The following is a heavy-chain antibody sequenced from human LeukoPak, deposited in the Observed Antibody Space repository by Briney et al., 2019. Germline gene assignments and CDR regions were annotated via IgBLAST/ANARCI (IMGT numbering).Heavy chain of an antibody. J-gene: IGHJ6*03. CDR2: ISPYKANT. CDR3: ARVRGIFGVVTLVPYYYYYMDV. V-gene: IGHV1-18*04. D-gene: IGHD3-3*01. CDR1: GNTFTSFG. Sequence: ASVKVPCTTFGNTFTSFGINRVRQDPRQGLERRRWISPYKANTNYAQKFQGRVTMTSDTSTSTAYMELRSLGSDDTAVYYCARVRGIFGVVTLVPYYYYYMDVWGKGTTVTVSS.